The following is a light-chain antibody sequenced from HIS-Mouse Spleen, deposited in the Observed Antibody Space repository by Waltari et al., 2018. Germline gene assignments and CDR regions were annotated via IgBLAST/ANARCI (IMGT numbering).Light chain of an antibody. CDR1: SSNLGSNY. CDR3: AAWDDSLSGLYV. CDR2: RNN. Sequence: QSVLTQPPSASGTPGQRVTISCSGSSSNLGSNYVYWYQQPPGTAPKLLIYRNNQRPSGVPDRFSGSKSGTSASLAISGLRSEDEADYYCAAWDDSLSGLYVFGTGTKVTVL. J-gene: IGLJ1*01. V-gene: IGLV1-47*01.